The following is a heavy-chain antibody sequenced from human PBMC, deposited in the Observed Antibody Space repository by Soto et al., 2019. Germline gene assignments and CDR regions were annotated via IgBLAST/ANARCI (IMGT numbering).Heavy chain of an antibody. CDR3: ARGNHRWLQLWYFDL. V-gene: IGHV1-69*12. CDR1: GGTFSSYT. J-gene: IGHJ2*01. CDR2: IIPIFGTA. D-gene: IGHD5-12*01. Sequence: QVQLVQSGAEVKKPVSSVTVSCKASGGTFSSYTISWVRQAPGQGLEWMGGIIPIFGTANYAQKFQGRVTLPADESKSTAYMELSSLRSEDTAVYYCARGNHRWLQLWYFDLWGRGTLVTVSS.